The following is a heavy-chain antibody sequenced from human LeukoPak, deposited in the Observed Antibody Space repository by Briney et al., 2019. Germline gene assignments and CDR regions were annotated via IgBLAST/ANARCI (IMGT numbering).Heavy chain of an antibody. V-gene: IGHV1-69*04. J-gene: IGHJ3*02. CDR3: ASPLFGYYDFWSGYYDAFDI. Sequence: SVKVSCKASGGTFSSYAISWVRQAPGQGLEWMGRIIPILGIANYARKFQGRVTITADKSTSTAYMELSSLRSEDTAVYYCASPLFGYYDFWSGYYDAFDIRGQGTMVTVSS. CDR2: IIPILGIA. CDR1: GGTFSSYA. D-gene: IGHD3-3*01.